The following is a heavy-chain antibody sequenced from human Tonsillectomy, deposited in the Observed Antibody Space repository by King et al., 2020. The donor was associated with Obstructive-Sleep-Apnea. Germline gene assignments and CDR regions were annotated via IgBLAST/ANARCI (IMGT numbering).Heavy chain of an antibody. J-gene: IGHJ5*02. D-gene: IGHD3-10*01. CDR2: IRSKAYGGTT. Sequence: VQLVESGGGLVQPGRSLRLSCTASGFTFGDYAMSWFRQAPGKGLEWVGFIRSKAYGGTTEYAASVKGRFTISRDDSKSIAYLQMNSRKTEDTAVYYCTRSYGSGSYYQFDPWGQGTLVTVSS. CDR1: GFTFGDYA. V-gene: IGHV3-49*03. CDR3: TRSYGSGSYYQFDP.